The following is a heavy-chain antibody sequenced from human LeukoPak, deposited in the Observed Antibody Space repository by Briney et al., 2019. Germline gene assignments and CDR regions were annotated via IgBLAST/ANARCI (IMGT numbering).Heavy chain of an antibody. CDR1: GGSFSINNYY. J-gene: IGHJ6*02. V-gene: IGHV4-39*07. Sequence: KPSETLSLTCTVSGGSFSINNYYWTWIRQPPGKGLEWIGRIYTSGSTNYNPSLKSRVTMSVDTSKNQFSLKLSSVTAADTAVYYCARDVYYYGSGSYYNVLPYYYYGMDVWGQGTTVTVSS. CDR3: ARDVYYYGSGSYYNVLPYYYYGMDV. CDR2: IYTSGST. D-gene: IGHD3-10*01.